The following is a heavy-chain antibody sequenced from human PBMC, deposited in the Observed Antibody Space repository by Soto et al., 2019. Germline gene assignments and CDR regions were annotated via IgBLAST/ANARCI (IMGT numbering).Heavy chain of an antibody. V-gene: IGHV3-30-3*01. D-gene: IGHD3-3*01. CDR2: RSYDGSNK. Sequence: GGSLRLSCAASGLTFSSYAMRWVRQAPGKGLEWVAVRSYDGSNKYYADSVRGRFTTSRDNSKNTLYLQMNSQRAEDTAVYYCDNSITIFGAFILSFYYCMDVWGTVTTVTASS. J-gene: IGHJ6*04. CDR1: GLTFSSYA. CDR3: DNSITIFGAFILSFYYCMDV.